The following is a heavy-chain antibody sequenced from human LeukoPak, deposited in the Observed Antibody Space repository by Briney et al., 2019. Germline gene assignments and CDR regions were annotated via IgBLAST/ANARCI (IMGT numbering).Heavy chain of an antibody. D-gene: IGHD6-13*01. J-gene: IGHJ4*02. V-gene: IGHV1-24*01. CDR2: FDPEDGET. Sequence: ASVKVSCKVSGYTLTELSMHWVRQAPGKGLEWMGGFDPEDGETIYAQKFQGRVTMTEDTSTDTAYMELSSLRSEDTAVYYCATGLAAAGTSGPDYWGQGTLVTVSS. CDR1: GYTLTELS. CDR3: ATGLAAAGTSGPDY.